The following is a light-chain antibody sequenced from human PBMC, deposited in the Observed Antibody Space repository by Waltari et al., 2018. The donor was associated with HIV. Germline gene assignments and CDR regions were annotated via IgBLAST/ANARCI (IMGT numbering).Light chain of an antibody. CDR1: QTISTY. V-gene: IGKV1-39*01. J-gene: IGKJ4*01. CDR2: TAS. CDR3: QQNYRVPPT. Sequence: DIQMTQSPSSLSASVGDRVTITCRASQTISTYLNWYQQKPGKAPKLLIYTASNLQSGVPSRFSGSGSGGDFTLTISSLQPEDSAIYFCQQNYRVPPTFGGGTKVEIK.